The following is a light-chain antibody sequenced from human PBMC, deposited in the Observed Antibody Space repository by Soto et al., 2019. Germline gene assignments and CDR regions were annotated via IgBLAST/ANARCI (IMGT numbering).Light chain of an antibody. CDR1: QSVSSSY. Sequence: EIVLTQSPGTLYLSPGERATLSCRAIQSVSSSYLAWYHQKPGQAPRLLIYGASSRATGIPDRISGSGSGTDFTLTISRLEPEDFAVYYCQQYDSSPRTFGQGTNVEIK. V-gene: IGKV3-20*01. CDR3: QQYDSSPRT. J-gene: IGKJ1*01. CDR2: GAS.